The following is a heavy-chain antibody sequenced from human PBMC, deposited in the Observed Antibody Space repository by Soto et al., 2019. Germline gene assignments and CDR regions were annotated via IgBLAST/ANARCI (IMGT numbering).Heavy chain of an antibody. Sequence: GESLKISCKGSGYSFTSYWISWVRQMPGKGLEWMGRIDPSDSYTNYSPSFQGHVTISADKSISTAYLQWSSLKASDTAMYYCARHDVYSYGPYYCGMDVCCQGTTGTLS. CDR1: GYSFTSYW. CDR2: IDPSDSYT. J-gene: IGHJ6*02. D-gene: IGHD5-18*01. CDR3: ARHDVYSYGPYYCGMDV. V-gene: IGHV5-10-1*01.